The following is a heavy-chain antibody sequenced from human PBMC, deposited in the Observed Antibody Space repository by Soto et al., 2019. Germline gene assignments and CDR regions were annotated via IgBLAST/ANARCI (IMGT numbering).Heavy chain of an antibody. Sequence: EVQLLDSGGGLVQPGGSLRLSCAASGFTFSDDAMSWLRQPPGKGLEWVSAISGSGDRTYYADSVKGRFTISRDNSKNTLYLQMNSLRAEDSAVYYCVRERSGYSYAESWGQGTLVTVSS. CDR3: VRERSGYSYAES. D-gene: IGHD5-18*01. V-gene: IGHV3-23*01. CDR1: GFTFSDDA. J-gene: IGHJ5*02. CDR2: ISGSGDRT.